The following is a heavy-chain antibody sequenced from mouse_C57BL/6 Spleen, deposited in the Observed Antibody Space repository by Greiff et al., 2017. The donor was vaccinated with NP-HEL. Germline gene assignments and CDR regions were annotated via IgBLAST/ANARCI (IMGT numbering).Heavy chain of an antibody. V-gene: IGHV1-76*01. J-gene: IGHJ4*01. CDR1: GYTFTDYY. CDR3: ARGGTVVAKYYYAMDY. Sequence: QVQLQQSGAELVRPGASVKLSCKASGYTFTDYYINWVKQRPGQGLEWIARIYPGSGNTYYNEKFKGKATLTAEKSSSTAYMQLSSLTSEDSAVYFCARGGTVVAKYYYAMDYWGQGTSVTVSS. D-gene: IGHD1-1*01. CDR2: IYPGSGNT.